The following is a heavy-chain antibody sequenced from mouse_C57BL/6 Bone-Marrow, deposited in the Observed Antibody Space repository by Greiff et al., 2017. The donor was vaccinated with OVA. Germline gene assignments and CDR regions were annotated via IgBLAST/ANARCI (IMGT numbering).Heavy chain of an antibody. CDR3: ARRNDYEDY. J-gene: IGHJ3*01. CDR1: GYTFTSYW. V-gene: IGHV1-59*01. D-gene: IGHD2-4*01. Sequence: QVQLQQPGAELVRPGTSVKLSCKASGYTFTSYWMHWVKQRPGQGLEWIGVIDPSDSYTNYNQKFKGKATLTVDTSSSTAYMQLSSLTSEDSAVYYCARRNDYEDYWGQGTLVTVSA. CDR2: IDPSDSYT.